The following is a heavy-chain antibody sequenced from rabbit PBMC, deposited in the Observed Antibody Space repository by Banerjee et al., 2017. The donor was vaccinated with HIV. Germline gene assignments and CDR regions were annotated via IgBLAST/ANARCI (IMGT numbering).Heavy chain of an antibody. D-gene: IGHD1-1*01. CDR2: INTSSGNA. Sequence: QEQLEESGGDLVKPEGSLTLTCTASGFSFSNKYVMCWVRQAPGKGLEWIACINTSSGNAVYANWAKGRFTISLDNAQNTVFLQMTSLTVADTATYFCTRDQYASSRGYFNLWGPGTLVTVS. J-gene: IGHJ4*01. CDR1: GFSFSNKYV. V-gene: IGHV1S45*01. CDR3: TRDQYASSRGYFNL.